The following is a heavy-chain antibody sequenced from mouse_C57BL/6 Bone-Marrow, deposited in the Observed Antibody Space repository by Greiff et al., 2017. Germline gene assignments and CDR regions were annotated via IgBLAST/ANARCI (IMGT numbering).Heavy chain of an antibody. CDR2: IDPGDGDT. CDR1: GYAFSSYW. Sequence: VQLQQSGAELVKPGASVKISCKASGYAFSSYWMHWVKQRPGKGLEWIGQIDPGDGDTNYNGKFKGKATLTADKASSTAYMQLSSLTSEDAAVYFGTRCHLTSDYWGQGTTLTVSS. D-gene: IGHD4-1*01. V-gene: IGHV1-80*01. CDR3: TRCHLTSDY. J-gene: IGHJ2*01.